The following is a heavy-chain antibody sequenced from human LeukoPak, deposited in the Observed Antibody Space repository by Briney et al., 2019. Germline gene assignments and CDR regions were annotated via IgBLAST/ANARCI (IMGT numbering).Heavy chain of an antibody. CDR2: IYHSGST. Sequence: SETLSLTCTVSGGSISSGDYYWSWIRQPPGKGLEWIGYIYHSGSTYYNPSLKSRVTISVDRSKNQFSLKLSSVTAADTAVYYCARDGGYSGYDLWGQGTLVTVSS. V-gene: IGHV4-30-2*01. D-gene: IGHD5-12*01. CDR1: GGSISSGDYY. CDR3: ARDGGYSGYDL. J-gene: IGHJ4*02.